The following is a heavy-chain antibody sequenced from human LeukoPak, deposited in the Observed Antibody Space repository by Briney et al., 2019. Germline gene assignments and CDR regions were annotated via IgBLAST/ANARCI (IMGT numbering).Heavy chain of an antibody. CDR2: ITSSGAAT. CDR1: GFTFSSYA. V-gene: IGHV3-23*01. D-gene: IGHD6-13*01. CDR3: AKDRVRTGYSSSWLLDFDY. J-gene: IGHJ4*02. Sequence: PGGSLRLXCAASGFTFSSYAMSWVRQAPGKGLEWVSSITSSGAATYYADSVKGRFTISRDNSDNTLYLQMNSLRAEDTAVYYCAKDRVRTGYSSSWLLDFDYWGQGTLVTVSS.